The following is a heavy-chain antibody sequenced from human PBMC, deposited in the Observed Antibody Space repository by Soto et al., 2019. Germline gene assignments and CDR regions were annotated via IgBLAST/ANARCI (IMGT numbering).Heavy chain of an antibody. Sequence: GESLKISCKGSGYSFTSYWIGWVRQMPGKGLEWMGIIYPRDSVTRYSPSFQGLVTISAEKSISTAYLRWSSLKASDTAMYYCARLYLDDGVVVPLSQGMDVWGQGTTVTGSS. J-gene: IGHJ6*02. CDR2: IYPRDSVT. CDR1: GYSFTSYW. V-gene: IGHV5-51*01. D-gene: IGHD3-22*01. CDR3: ARLYLDDGVVVPLSQGMDV.